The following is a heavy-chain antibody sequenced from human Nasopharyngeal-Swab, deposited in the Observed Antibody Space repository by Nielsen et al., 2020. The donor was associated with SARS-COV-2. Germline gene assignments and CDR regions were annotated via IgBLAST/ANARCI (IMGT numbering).Heavy chain of an antibody. CDR2: TYYRSKWYN. Sequence: WIRQSPSRGLEWLGRTYYRSKWYNDYAVSVKSRIPINPDTSKNQFSLQLNSVTPEDTAVYYCARDRGSSWPYYYYYGMDVWGQGTTVTVSS. V-gene: IGHV6-1*01. D-gene: IGHD6-13*01. J-gene: IGHJ6*02. CDR3: ARDRGSSWPYYYYYGMDV.